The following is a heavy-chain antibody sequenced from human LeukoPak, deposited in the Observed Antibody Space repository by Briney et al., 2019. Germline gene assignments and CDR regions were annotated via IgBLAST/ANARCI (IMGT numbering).Heavy chain of an antibody. D-gene: IGHD6-19*01. CDR2: ISGSGNGT. J-gene: IGHJ4*02. CDR3: AKGAGSSGWYPNDY. Sequence: GGSLRLSCAASGFTFSSYAMNWVRQAPGKGLEWVSVISGSGNGTYYADSVKGRFTISRDNSKNTLYLQMNSLRAEDTAVYYCAKGAGSSGWYPNDYWGQRTLVTVSS. CDR1: GFTFSSYA. V-gene: IGHV3-23*01.